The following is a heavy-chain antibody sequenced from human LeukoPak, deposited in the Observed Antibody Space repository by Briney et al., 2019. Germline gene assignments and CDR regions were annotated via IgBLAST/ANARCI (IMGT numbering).Heavy chain of an antibody. D-gene: IGHD4-23*01. J-gene: IGHJ4*02. V-gene: IGHV3-21*01. CDR2: ITSSSSSM. Sequence: PGGSLRLSCVASGFTFSIYTMSWVRQAPGKGLEWVSSITSSSSSMYSADSVKGRLTISRDNAKNSLYLQMNSLRAEDTAVYYCARRGDGGRSFDYWGQGTLVTVSS. CDR3: ARRGDGGRSFDY. CDR1: GFTFSIYT.